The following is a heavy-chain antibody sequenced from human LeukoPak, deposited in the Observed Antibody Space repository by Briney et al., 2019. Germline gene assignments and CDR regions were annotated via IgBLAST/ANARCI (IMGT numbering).Heavy chain of an antibody. CDR3: AKDRDSGSFRGAFDI. D-gene: IGHD1-26*01. CDR1: GFTFSSYG. CDR2: ISYNGSNK. J-gene: IGHJ3*02. Sequence: GGSLRLSCAASGFTFSSYGMHWVRPAPGKGLEWVALISYNGSNKYYADSVKGRFTISRDNSKNTLYLQMNSLRTEDTAVYYCAKDRDSGSFRGAFDIWGQGTMVTVSS. V-gene: IGHV3-30*18.